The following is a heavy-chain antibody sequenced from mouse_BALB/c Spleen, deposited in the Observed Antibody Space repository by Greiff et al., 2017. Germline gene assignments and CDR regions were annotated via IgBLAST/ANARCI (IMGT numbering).Heavy chain of an antibody. CDR1: GFNIKDTY. D-gene: IGHD2-1*01. J-gene: IGHJ4*01. CDR3: ARWHANYAPYAMDY. CDR2: IDPANGNT. Sequence: VQLQQSGAELVKPGASVKLSCTASGFNIKDTYMHWVKQRPEQGLEWIGRIDPANGNTKYDPKFQGKATITADTSSNTAYLQLSSLTSEDTAVYYCARWHANYAPYAMDYWGPGTSVTVSS. V-gene: IGHV14-3*02.